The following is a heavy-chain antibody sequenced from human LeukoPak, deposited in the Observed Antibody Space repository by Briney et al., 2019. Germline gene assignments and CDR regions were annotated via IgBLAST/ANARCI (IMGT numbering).Heavy chain of an antibody. CDR1: GFTFSSYE. CDR3: ARDLPQIEY. Sequence: PGGSLRLSCAASGFTFSSYEMNWVRQAPGKGLEWVSGINWNGGSTGYADSVKGRFTISRDNAKNSLYLQMNSLRAEDTALYYCARDLPQIEYWGQGTLVTVSS. D-gene: IGHD3-22*01. CDR2: INWNGGST. V-gene: IGHV3-20*04. J-gene: IGHJ4*02.